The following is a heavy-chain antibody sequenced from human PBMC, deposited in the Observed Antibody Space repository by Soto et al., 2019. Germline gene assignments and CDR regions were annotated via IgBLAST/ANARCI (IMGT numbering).Heavy chain of an antibody. CDR3: ARGQWLVPYFDY. Sequence: QVRLQQWGAGLLKPSETLSLTCAVYGGSFSGYYWSWIRQPPGKGLEWIGEINHSGSTNYNPSLKSRVTISVDTSKNQFSLKLSSVTAADTAVYYCARGQWLVPYFDYWGQGTLVTVSS. J-gene: IGHJ4*02. CDR1: GGSFSGYY. D-gene: IGHD6-19*01. CDR2: INHSGST. V-gene: IGHV4-34*01.